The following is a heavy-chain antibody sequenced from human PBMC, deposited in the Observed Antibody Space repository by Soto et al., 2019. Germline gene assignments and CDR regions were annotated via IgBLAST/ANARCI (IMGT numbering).Heavy chain of an antibody. Sequence: SETLSLTCTVSGGSISSYYWSWIRQPPGKGLEWIGYIYYSGSTNYNPSLKSRVTISVDTSKNQFSLKLSSVTAADTAVYYCARTASGLLTFTHSSHAFDIWGQGKMVNVS. D-gene: IGHD2-15*01. CDR1: GGSISSYY. CDR2: IYYSGST. CDR3: ARTASGLLTFTHSSHAFDI. J-gene: IGHJ3*02. V-gene: IGHV4-59*08.